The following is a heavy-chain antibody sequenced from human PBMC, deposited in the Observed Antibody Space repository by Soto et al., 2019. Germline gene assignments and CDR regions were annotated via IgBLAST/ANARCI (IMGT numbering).Heavy chain of an antibody. Sequence: QVQLVQSGAEEKKPGASVKVSCKASGYTFTSYAMHWVRQAPGQRLEWMGWINAGNGNTKYSQKFQGRVTITRDTSANTAYMELSSRRSEDTAVYYCARSFVVVTDFDYWGQGTLVTVSS. V-gene: IGHV1-3*05. CDR3: ARSFVVVTDFDY. CDR1: GYTFTSYA. D-gene: IGHD2-21*02. CDR2: INAGNGNT. J-gene: IGHJ4*02.